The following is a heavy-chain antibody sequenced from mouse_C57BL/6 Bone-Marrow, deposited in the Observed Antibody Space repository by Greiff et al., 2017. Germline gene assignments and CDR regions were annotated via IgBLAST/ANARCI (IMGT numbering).Heavy chain of an antibody. Sequence: QVHVKQSGPELVKPGASVKLSCKASGYTFTSYDINWVKQRPGQGLEWIGWIYPRDGSTKYNEKFKGKATLTVDTSSRTAYMELHSLTSEDSAVYFCARLEFDGSSGDWYFDVWGTGTTVTVSS. J-gene: IGHJ1*03. CDR2: IYPRDGST. D-gene: IGHD1-1*01. CDR1: GYTFTSYD. CDR3: ARLEFDGSSGDWYFDV. V-gene: IGHV1-85*01.